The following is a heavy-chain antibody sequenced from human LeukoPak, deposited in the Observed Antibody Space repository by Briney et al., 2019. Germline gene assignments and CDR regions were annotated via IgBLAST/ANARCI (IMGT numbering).Heavy chain of an antibody. Sequence: GASVKVSCKACGFTFTSYDINWVRQAPGQGLEWMGWMNPNSGNTRYAQKVQGRIAMTRDTSISTAYMELSSLRSEDTAVYYCARGPTLVRGVIMPDSVGGMDVWGQGTTVTVSS. CDR1: GFTFTSYD. CDR3: ARGPTLVRGVIMPDSVGGMDV. D-gene: IGHD3-10*01. CDR2: MNPNSGNT. J-gene: IGHJ6*02. V-gene: IGHV1-8*01.